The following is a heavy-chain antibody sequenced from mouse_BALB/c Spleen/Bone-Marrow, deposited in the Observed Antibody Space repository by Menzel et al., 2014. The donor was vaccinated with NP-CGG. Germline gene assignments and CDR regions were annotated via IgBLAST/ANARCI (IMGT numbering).Heavy chain of an antibody. Sequence: EVQLVESGGGLVKPGGSLKLSCAASGFTFSSYAMSWVRQTPEKRLEWVATISSGGNYTYYPDSVKGRFTISRDNAKNTLYLQMSSLRSEDTAMYYRASTGYFFDYWGQGTTLTVSS. V-gene: IGHV5-9-3*01. CDR1: GFTFSSYA. CDR3: ASTGYFFDY. J-gene: IGHJ2*01. CDR2: ISSGGNYT. D-gene: IGHD4-1*01.